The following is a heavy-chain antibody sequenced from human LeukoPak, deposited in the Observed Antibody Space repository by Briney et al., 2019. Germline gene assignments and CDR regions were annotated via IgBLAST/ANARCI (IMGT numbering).Heavy chain of an antibody. V-gene: IGHV3-30*03. CDR2: ISYDESKI. CDR3: ARRPSGHHYFDY. J-gene: IGHJ4*02. D-gene: IGHD3-3*01. CDR1: GFSFTNYA. Sequence: GGSLRLSCTGSGFSFTNYAMHWVRQAPGEGLEWVAVISYDESKIYYADSVKGRFTISRDLSTNTLYLQMNSLTTEDTAVYYCARRPSGHHYFDYWGQGTLVTVSS.